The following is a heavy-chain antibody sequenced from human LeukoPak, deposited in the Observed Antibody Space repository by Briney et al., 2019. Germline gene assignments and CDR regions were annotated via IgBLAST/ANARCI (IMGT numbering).Heavy chain of an antibody. Sequence: ASVKVSCKASGYTFTSYDINWVRQATGQGLEWMGWMNSNSGKTGYSQKFRGRVTMTRNTSISTAYMEVSSLRSEDTAVYYCARSYGEQQNWFDPWGQGTLVTVSS. CDR1: GYTFTSYD. CDR3: ARSYGEQQNWFDP. D-gene: IGHD4-17*01. J-gene: IGHJ5*02. V-gene: IGHV1-8*01. CDR2: MNSNSGKT.